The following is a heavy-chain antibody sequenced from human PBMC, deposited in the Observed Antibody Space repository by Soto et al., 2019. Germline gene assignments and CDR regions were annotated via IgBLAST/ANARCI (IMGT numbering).Heavy chain of an antibody. CDR1: GGSFSGYY. V-gene: IGHV4-34*01. J-gene: IGHJ6*02. D-gene: IGHD3-10*01. CDR3: ARGGYYGSGSYRYYYYYGMDF. Sequence: SETLSLTCAVYGGSFSGYYWSWIRQPPGKGLEWIGEINHSGSTNYNPSLKSRVTISVDTSKNQFSLKLSSVTAADTAVYYCARGGYYGSGSYRYYYYYGMDFSGQGTMVTVSS. CDR2: INHSGST.